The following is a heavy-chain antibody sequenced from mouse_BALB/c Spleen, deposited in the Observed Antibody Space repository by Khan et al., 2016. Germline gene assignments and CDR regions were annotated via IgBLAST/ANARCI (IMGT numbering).Heavy chain of an antibody. CDR3: ARDCGCMDY. CDR2: INSNGGST. V-gene: IGHV5-6-3*01. J-gene: IGHJ4*01. Sequence: VALVESGGGLVQPGGSLKLSCVASGFSFSTYGMCWVRQTPDKRLELVATINSNGGSTYYPDSVKGRFTISRDNAKNTLYLQMSSLKSEDTAMYYCARDCGCMDYWGQGTSFTVSS. CDR1: GFSFSTYG.